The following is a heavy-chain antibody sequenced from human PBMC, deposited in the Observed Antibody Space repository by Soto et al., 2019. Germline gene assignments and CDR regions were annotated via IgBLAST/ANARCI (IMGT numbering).Heavy chain of an antibody. Sequence: GGSLRLSCAASGFLVSRNYLNWVRQAPGKGLEWVSGIYSGGSTYYADSVRGRFTMSRDNSKNTMYLQMNSLRAGDTAVYYCARDPYTSDWAPNLDYWGQGALVTV. CDR1: GFLVSRNY. D-gene: IGHD6-19*01. V-gene: IGHV3-66*01. CDR2: IYSGGST. CDR3: ARDPYTSDWAPNLDY. J-gene: IGHJ4*02.